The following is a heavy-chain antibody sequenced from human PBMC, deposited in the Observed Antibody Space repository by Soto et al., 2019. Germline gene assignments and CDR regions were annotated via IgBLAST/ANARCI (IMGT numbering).Heavy chain of an antibody. CDR1: GGSISSSSYY. J-gene: IGHJ4*02. CDR3: ARHGGDRGIQLWLFDNY. CDR2: IYYSGST. D-gene: IGHD5-18*01. Sequence: QLQLQESGPGLVKPSETLSLTCTVSGGSISSSSYYWGWIRQPPGKGLEWIGSIYYSGSTYYNPSLKSRVTISVDTYKNQFSLQLSSATAADTAVYYCARHGGDRGIQLWLFDNYWGQGTLVTVSS. V-gene: IGHV4-39*01.